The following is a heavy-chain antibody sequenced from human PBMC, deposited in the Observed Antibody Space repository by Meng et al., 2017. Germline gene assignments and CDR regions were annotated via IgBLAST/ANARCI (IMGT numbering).Heavy chain of an antibody. D-gene: IGHD6-13*01. V-gene: IGHV3-49*03. CDR3: TRSIAAAGRGFDY. Sequence: GGSLRLSCTTSGFTFGDYAMSWFRQTPGKGLEWVGFIRSKAYGGTTEYVASVKGRFTISRDDSKSIAYLQMNSLKTEDTAVYYCTRSIAAAGRGFDYWGQGTLVTVSS. J-gene: IGHJ4*02. CDR1: GFTFGDYA. CDR2: IRSKAYGGTT.